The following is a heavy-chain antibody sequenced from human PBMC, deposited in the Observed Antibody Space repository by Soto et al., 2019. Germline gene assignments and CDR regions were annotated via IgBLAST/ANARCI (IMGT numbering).Heavy chain of an antibody. CDR1: GFTFSRSA. D-gene: IGHD3-10*01. Sequence: GESLRLSCAASGFTFSRSAMHWVRQAPGKGLEWVTLISYDGSIYYYGDSVKGRFTVSRDNSKNTLYLQMDSLRVEDTAVYYCANGAMVGTVKYFFDSLGQGTLVTASS. CDR3: ANGAMVGTVKYFFDS. CDR2: ISYDGSIY. V-gene: IGHV3-30*18. J-gene: IGHJ4*02.